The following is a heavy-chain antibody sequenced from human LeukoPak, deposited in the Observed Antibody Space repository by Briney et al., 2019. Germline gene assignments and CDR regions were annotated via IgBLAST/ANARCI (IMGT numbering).Heavy chain of an antibody. CDR3: AKGSGFYDFWCGYDSFLGGANWYFYV. Sequence: GGSLTLACAAYGFTFSSNAMGWVRPAPGKGLEWVSATSSGGANTFYADSVKGPFTIARHNSKNTLYLKMNSLMGEDTAVYYCAKGSGFYDFWCGYDSFLGGANWYFYVWGRGILVTVSS. CDR1: GFTFSSNA. CDR2: TSSGGANT. J-gene: IGHJ2*01. V-gene: IGHV3-23*01. D-gene: IGHD3-3*01.